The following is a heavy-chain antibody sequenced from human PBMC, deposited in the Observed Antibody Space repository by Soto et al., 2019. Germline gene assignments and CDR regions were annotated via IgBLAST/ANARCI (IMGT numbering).Heavy chain of an antibody. CDR2: ISSSSSYI. CDR3: ARGRYDFWSGYSDFDY. CDR1: GFTFSSYS. D-gene: IGHD3-3*01. J-gene: IGHJ4*02. Sequence: PGGSLRLSCAASGFTFSSYSMNWVRQAPGKGLEWVSSISSSSSYIYYADSVKGRFTISRDNAKNSLYLQMNSLRAEDTAVYYCARGRYDFWSGYSDFDYWGQGTLVTVSS. V-gene: IGHV3-21*01.